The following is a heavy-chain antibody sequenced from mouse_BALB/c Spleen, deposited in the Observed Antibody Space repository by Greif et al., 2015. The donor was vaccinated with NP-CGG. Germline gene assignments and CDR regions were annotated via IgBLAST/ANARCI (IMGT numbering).Heavy chain of an antibody. V-gene: IGHV14-3*02. CDR2: IDPANGNT. J-gene: IGHJ2*01. CDR1: GFNIKDTY. Sequence: VQLQQSRAELVKPGASVKLSCTASGFNIKDTYMHWVKQRPEQGLEWIGRIDPANGNTKYDPKFQGKATITADTSSNTAYLQLSSLTSEDTAVYYCARYDYDGYYFDYWGQGTTLTVSS. CDR3: ARYDYDGYYFDY. D-gene: IGHD2-4*01.